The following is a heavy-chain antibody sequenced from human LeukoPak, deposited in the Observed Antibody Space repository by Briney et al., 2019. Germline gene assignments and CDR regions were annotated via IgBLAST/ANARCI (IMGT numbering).Heavy chain of an antibody. D-gene: IGHD3-3*01. V-gene: IGHV4-59*08. J-gene: IGHJ4*02. Sequence: LSETLSLTCTVSGGSISSYYWSWIRQPPGKGLEWIGYIYYSGSTNYNPSLKSRVTISVDTSKNQFSLKLSSVTAADTAVYYCARHTFGVAPDYWGQGTLVTVSS. CDR1: GGSISSYY. CDR3: ARHTFGVAPDY. CDR2: IYYSGST.